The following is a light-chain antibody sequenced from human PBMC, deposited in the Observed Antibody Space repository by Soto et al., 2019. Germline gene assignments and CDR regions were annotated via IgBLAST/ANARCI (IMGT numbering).Light chain of an antibody. CDR3: GTWDSSLSAYV. V-gene: IGLV1-51*01. J-gene: IGLJ1*01. CDR2: DNN. CDR1: SSNIGNNY. Sequence: VLTQPPSVSAAPGQKVTISCSGSSSNIGNNYVSWYQQLPGTAPKLLIYDNNKRPSGIPDRFSGSKSGTSATLGITGLQTGDEGDYYCGTWDSSLSAYVFGTGTKVTVL.